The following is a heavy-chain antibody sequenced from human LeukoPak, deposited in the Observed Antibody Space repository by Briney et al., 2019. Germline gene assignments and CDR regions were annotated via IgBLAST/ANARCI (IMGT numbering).Heavy chain of an antibody. D-gene: IGHD3-22*01. V-gene: IGHV5-51*01. CDR2: TYPGGSGT. CDR1: GSRCNASW. CDR3: AEPNITSYEDSLGYDSFDV. J-gene: IGHJ3*01. Sequence: KDGESLNFSGQASGSRCNASWIAGARQMPGKGLEGMGITYPGGSGTRDSPSFHGQVTISADTSVRLAYLQWSSLQAAHTAMYCCAEPNITSYEDSLGYDSFDVWGQGTMVTVSS.